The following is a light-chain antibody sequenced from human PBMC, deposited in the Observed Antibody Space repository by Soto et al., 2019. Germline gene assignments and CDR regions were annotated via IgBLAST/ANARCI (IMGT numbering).Light chain of an antibody. CDR2: AAS. CDR3: QQYGSSPPGT. V-gene: IGKV1-17*01. J-gene: IGKJ1*01. CDR1: QGIRND. Sequence: IQMTQSPSSLSASVGDRVTITCRASQGIRNDLGWYQQKPGKAPKLLIYAASSRATGIPDRFSGSGSGTDFTLTISRLEPEDSAVYYCQQYGSSPPGTFGQGTKVEI.